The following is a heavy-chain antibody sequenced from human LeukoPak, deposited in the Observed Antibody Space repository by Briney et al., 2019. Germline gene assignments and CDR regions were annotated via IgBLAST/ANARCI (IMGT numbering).Heavy chain of an antibody. CDR2: SGSKAYGGKT. D-gene: IGHD3-10*01. Sequence: GGSLRLSCTGSGFRFGDYGLNWVRQAPGKGLEWVGFSGSKAYGGKTEYAASVKGRFSVSRDDSNSIAYLQMNSLKTEDTAVYYCTRLDLLWFGEIEDAIEVPDYWGQETLVTVSS. J-gene: IGHJ4*02. V-gene: IGHV3-49*04. CDR1: GFRFGDYG. CDR3: TRLDLLWFGEIEDAIEVPDY.